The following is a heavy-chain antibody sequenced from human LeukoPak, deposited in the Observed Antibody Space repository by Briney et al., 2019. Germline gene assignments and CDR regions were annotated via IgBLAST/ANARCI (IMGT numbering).Heavy chain of an antibody. CDR2: IYHSGST. D-gene: IGHD3-22*01. J-gene: IGHJ4*02. V-gene: IGHV4-30-2*01. CDR3: ARGGLYDSSGYYDY. CDR1: GGSISSGGYS. Sequence: PSQTLSLTCAVSGGSISSGGYSWSWLRQPPGTGLEWIGYIYHSGSTYYNPSLKSRVTISVDRSKNQFSLKLSSVTAADTAVYYCARGGLYDSSGYYDYWGQGTLVTVSS.